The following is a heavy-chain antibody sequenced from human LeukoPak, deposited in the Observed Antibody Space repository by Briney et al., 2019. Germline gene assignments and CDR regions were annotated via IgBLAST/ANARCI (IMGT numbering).Heavy chain of an antibody. CDR1: GFTFSSYA. D-gene: IGHD1-26*01. V-gene: IGHV3-64*01. CDR3: ARRPDSGSYYVDY. CDR2: IRGNGVSI. J-gene: IGHJ4*02. Sequence: GGSLRLSCAASGFTFSSYAMHWVRQAPGKGLEYVSAIRGNGVSIDYANSVKGRFTISRDNSKHTLYLQMGSLRAEDMAVYYGARRPDSGSYYVDYWGQGTPVTVAS.